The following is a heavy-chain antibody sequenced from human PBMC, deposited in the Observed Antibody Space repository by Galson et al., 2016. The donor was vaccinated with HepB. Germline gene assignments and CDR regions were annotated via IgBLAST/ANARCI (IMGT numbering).Heavy chain of an antibody. CDR3: ARDPPSVATGTWA. CDR2: IYSGGDT. Sequence: SLRLSCAASGLTVYNNYMSWVRQAPGKGLECISLIYSGGDTVYAGSVKGRFTISRDHSKNTVYLQMNSLRVEDTAVYYCARDPPSVATGTWAWGQGTQVTVSS. V-gene: IGHV3-66*01. J-gene: IGHJ5*02. D-gene: IGHD3-9*01. CDR1: GLTVYNNY.